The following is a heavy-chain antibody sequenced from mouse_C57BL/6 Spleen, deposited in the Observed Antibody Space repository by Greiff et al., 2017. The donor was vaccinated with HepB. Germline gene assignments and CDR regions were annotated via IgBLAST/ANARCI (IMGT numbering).Heavy chain of an antibody. V-gene: IGHV2-2*01. D-gene: IGHD1-1*01. J-gene: IGHJ3*01. Sequence: VKLMESGPGLVQPSQSLSITCTVSGFSLTSYGVHWVRQSPGKGLEWLGVIWSGGSTDYNAAFISRLSISKDNAKDQVFFKMNSLQADDTAMYYCAREDGSSYGGLGFAYGGQGTLVTVSA. CDR1: GFSLTSYG. CDR2: IWSGGST. CDR3: AREDGSSYGGLGFAY.